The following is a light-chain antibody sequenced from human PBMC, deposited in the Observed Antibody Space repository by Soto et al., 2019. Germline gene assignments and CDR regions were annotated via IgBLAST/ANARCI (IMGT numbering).Light chain of an antibody. J-gene: IGKJ1*01. V-gene: IGKV1-39*01. CDR3: QQRFSTRSRT. CDR2: GET. CDR1: QSISSY. Sequence: DIQMTQSPSSLSASIGDRVTITCRASQSISSYLNWYQQKPGNAPILLIYGETNLQSGVPLRFSGSGSRTGFTLTISSLQPEDFATYFCQQRFSTRSRTFGQGTKVDIK.